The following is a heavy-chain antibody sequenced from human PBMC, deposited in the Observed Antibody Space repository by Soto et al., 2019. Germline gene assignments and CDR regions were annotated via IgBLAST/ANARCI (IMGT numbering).Heavy chain of an antibody. J-gene: IGHJ4*02. V-gene: IGHV4-31*03. Sequence: QVQLQESGPGLVKPSQTLSLTCTVSGGSISSGGYYWSWIRQHPGKGLEWIGHIYYTGNTYYNPSLKGRVTISVDTSKNQFSLKVQSVTAADTAVYYCARVQGSGVPLDYWGQGALVTVSS. D-gene: IGHD3-10*01. CDR2: IYYTGNT. CDR3: ARVQGSGVPLDY. CDR1: GGSISSGGYY.